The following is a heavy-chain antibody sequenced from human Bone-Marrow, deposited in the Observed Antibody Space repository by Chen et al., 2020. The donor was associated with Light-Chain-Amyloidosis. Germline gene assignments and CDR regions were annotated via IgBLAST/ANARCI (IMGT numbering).Heavy chain of an antibody. CDR2: IKPDGTRV. D-gene: IGHD5-12*01. V-gene: IGHV3-74*01. CDR1: VFTFRTSW. Sequence: DVQLLESGGGLVQPGGSLRLSCAAPVFTFRTSWMHWVRQAPGQGLVWVSRIKPDGTRVDYADSVRCRVTTSRDDAKSTVYLQRNSLSAEDTAVYYGSIEFTRYDVYWGQGTLVTVSS. CDR3: SIEFTRYDVY. J-gene: IGHJ4*02.